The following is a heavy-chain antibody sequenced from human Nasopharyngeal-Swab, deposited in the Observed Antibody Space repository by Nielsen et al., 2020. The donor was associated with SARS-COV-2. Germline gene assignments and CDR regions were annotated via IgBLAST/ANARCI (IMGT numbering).Heavy chain of an antibody. J-gene: IGHJ4*02. CDR2: IYYSGST. D-gene: IGHD3-10*01. V-gene: IGHV4-39*01. CDR1: GGSISSSSYY. CDR3: ARRGYGSGSSKYYFDY. Sequence: SETLSLTCTVSGGSISSSSYYWVWIRQPPGKGLEWIGSIYYSGSTYYNPSLKSRVTISVDTSKNQFSLKLSSVTAADTAVYYCARRGYGSGSSKYYFDYWGQGTLGTVSS.